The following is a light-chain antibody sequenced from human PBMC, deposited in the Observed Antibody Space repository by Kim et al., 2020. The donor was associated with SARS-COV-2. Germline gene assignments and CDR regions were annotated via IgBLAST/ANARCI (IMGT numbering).Light chain of an antibody. J-gene: IGLJ2*01. CDR2: EVS. V-gene: IGLV2-23*02. CDR3: CSYVGSRIFAV. CDR1: SSDVGSYNL. Sequence: QSALTQPASVSGSPGQSITISCTGSSSDVGSYNLVSWYQQHPGKAPKLVIYEVSERPSGVSNRFTGSKSGNMASLTISGLQAEDEADYYCCSYVGSRIFAVFGGGTQLTVL.